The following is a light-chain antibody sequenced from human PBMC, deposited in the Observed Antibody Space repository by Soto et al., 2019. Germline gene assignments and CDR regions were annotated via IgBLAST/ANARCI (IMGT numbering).Light chain of an antibody. J-gene: IGLJ3*02. Sequence: QSALTQPPSASGSPGQSVTISCTGTSSDVGGYNYVSWYQQHPGKAPKLMIYEVSKRPSGVPDRFSGSIDSSSNSASLTISGLKTEDEADYYCQSYDSSNRWVFGGGTKLTVL. V-gene: IGLV2-8*01. CDR1: SSDVGGYNY. CDR3: QSYDSSNRWV. CDR2: EVS.